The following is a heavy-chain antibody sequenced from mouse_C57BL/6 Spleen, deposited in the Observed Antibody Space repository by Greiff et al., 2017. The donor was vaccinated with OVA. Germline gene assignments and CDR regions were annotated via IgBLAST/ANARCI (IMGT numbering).Heavy chain of an antibody. CDR3: ARSSLNWNFDY. J-gene: IGHJ2*01. D-gene: IGHD4-1*02. Sequence: EVKLMESGGGLVKPGGSLKLSCAASGFTFSDYGMHWVRQAPEKGLEWVAYISSGSSTIYYADTVKGRFTISRDNAKNTLFLQMTSLRSEDTAMYYCARSSLNWNFDYWGQGTTLTVSS. CDR2: ISSGSSTI. V-gene: IGHV5-17*01. CDR1: GFTFSDYG.